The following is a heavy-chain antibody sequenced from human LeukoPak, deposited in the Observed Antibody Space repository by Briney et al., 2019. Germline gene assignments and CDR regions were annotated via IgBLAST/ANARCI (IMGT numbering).Heavy chain of an antibody. CDR2: IYYSGST. Sequence: SETLFLTCTVSGGSISSSSYYWGWIRQPPGKGLEWIGSIYYSGSTYYNPSLKSRVTISVDTSKNQFSLKLSSVTAADTAVYYCARHQWSQIDYWGQGTLVTVSS. CDR3: ARHQWSQIDY. D-gene: IGHD2-8*01. CDR1: GGSISSSSYY. J-gene: IGHJ4*02. V-gene: IGHV4-39*01.